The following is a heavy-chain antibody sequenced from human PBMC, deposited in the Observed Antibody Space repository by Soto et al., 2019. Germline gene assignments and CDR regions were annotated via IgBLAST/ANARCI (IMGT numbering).Heavy chain of an antibody. V-gene: IGHV3-30*18. CDR3: AKDLDNSGYDLGFDY. Sequence: GGSLRLSCAASGFTFSSYGMHWVRQAPGKGLEWVAVISYDGSNKYYAASVKGRFTISRDNSKNTLYLQMNSLRAEDTAVYYCAKDLDNSGYDLGFDYWGQGTLVTVSS. CDR1: GFTFSSYG. D-gene: IGHD5-12*01. J-gene: IGHJ4*02. CDR2: ISYDGSNK.